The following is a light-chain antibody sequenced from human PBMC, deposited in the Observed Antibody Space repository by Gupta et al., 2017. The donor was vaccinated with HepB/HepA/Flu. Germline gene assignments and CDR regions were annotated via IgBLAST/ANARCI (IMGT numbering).Light chain of an antibody. V-gene: IGLV1-40*01. Sequence: QSVLTQPPSVSGAPGHRVTISCTGSSSNIRAGYDVHWYQQLPGTAPKLLIYGNSNRPSGVPDRFSGSKSGTSASLAITGLQAEDEADYYCQSYDSSLSGSKVFGTGTKVTVL. CDR2: GNS. J-gene: IGLJ1*01. CDR1: SSNIRAGYD. CDR3: QSYDSSLSGSKV.